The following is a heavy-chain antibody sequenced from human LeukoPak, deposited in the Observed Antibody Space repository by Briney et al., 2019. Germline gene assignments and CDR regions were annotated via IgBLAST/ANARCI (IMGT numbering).Heavy chain of an antibody. D-gene: IGHD6-19*01. CDR1: GYTFTSYA. V-gene: IGHV1-3*01. CDR2: INAGNGNT. Sequence: ASVKVSCTASGYTFTSYAMHWVRQAPGQRLEWMGWINAGNGNTKYSQKFQGRVTITRDTSASTAYMELSSLRSEDTAVYYCARGRAIGSGWPGNYWGQGTLVTVSS. CDR3: ARGRAIGSGWPGNY. J-gene: IGHJ4*02.